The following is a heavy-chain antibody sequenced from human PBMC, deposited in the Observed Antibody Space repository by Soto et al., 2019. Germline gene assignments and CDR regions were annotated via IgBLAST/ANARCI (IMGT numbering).Heavy chain of an antibody. J-gene: IGHJ4*02. CDR1: VFTFNTYA. D-gene: IGHD2-15*01. CDR3: AKGMVGGGLYHFDY. Sequence: VGSLRLSCASSVFTFNTYAMTCVRHSPGKGLEWVSAISGSGGTTYYADSVKGRFTISRDNSKNTMFLQMNSLRADDTAVYYCAKGMVGGGLYHFDYWGQGTPGTVSS. CDR2: ISGSGGTT. V-gene: IGHV3-23*01.